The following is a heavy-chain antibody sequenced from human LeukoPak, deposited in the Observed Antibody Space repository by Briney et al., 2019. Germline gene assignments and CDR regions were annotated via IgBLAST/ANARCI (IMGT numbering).Heavy chain of an antibody. D-gene: IGHD2-2*01. CDR3: ARDGLGYCSSTSCAAWFDP. Sequence: ASVTVSCMASGGTFSSSAISWLRQAPGQGLEWMGGIITIFGTANYAQKFQGRVTITADESTSTAYMELSSLRSEDTAVYYCARDGLGYCSSTSCAAWFDPWGQGTLVTVSS. CDR1: GGTFSSSA. V-gene: IGHV1-69*13. CDR2: IITIFGTA. J-gene: IGHJ5*02.